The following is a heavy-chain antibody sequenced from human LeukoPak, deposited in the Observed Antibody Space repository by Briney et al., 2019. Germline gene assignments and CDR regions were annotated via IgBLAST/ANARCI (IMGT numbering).Heavy chain of an antibody. CDR1: GFTFSNYA. Sequence: GGSLRLSCAASGFTFSNYAMSWVRQAPGKGLEWLANINYDGSEKHYVDSVKGRFTISRDNAKNSLYLQMNSLRVEDTAVYYCGRSEVTIPNSYWGQGTLVTVSS. CDR3: GRSEVTIPNSY. V-gene: IGHV3-7*01. J-gene: IGHJ4*02. CDR2: INYDGSEK. D-gene: IGHD2-21*02.